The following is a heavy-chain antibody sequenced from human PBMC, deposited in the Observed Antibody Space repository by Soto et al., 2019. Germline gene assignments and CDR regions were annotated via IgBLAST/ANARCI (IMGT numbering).Heavy chain of an antibody. D-gene: IGHD6-19*01. CDR2: VSHMGST. CDR3: SRIAVSGPLPGFDY. V-gene: IGHV4-39*01. Sequence: QLQLQESGPGLVKPSETLSLTCTVSGGSISNSSYLWGWIRQPPGKGLQWIGSVSHMGSTNYNPSIKSRLTVPVGTSKPQSSLRLNSVPAADTAVYSCSRIAVSGPLPGFDYWARESWSPSPQ. CDR1: GGSISNSSYL. J-gene: IGHJ4*02.